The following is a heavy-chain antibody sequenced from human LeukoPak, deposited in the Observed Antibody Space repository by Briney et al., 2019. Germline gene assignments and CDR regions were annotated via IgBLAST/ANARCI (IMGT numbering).Heavy chain of an antibody. CDR3: ARVGVGATRQRYYYYYGMDV. Sequence: SETLSLTCTVSGGSLSSYYWSWIRQPPGKGLEWIGYIYYSGSTNYNPSLKSRVTISVGTSKNQFSLKLSSVTAADTAVYYCARVGVGATRQRYYYYYGMDVWGQGTTVTVSS. CDR1: GGSLSSYY. V-gene: IGHV4-59*01. J-gene: IGHJ6*02. CDR2: IYYSGST. D-gene: IGHD1-26*01.